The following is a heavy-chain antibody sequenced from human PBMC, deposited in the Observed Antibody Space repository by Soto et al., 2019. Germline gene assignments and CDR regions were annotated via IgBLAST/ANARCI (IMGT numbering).Heavy chain of an antibody. J-gene: IGHJ4*02. CDR3: AREAAAGTTDDY. D-gene: IGHD6-13*01. V-gene: IGHV1-69*08. CDR1: GGTFSSYT. CDR2: IIPILGIA. Sequence: QVQLVQSGAEVKKPGSSVKVSCKASGGTFSSYTISWVRQAPGQGLEWMGRIIPILGIANYAQKFQGRVTITADKSTSTAYMELSSLRSEDTAVYYCAREAAAGTTDDYWGQGTLDTVSS.